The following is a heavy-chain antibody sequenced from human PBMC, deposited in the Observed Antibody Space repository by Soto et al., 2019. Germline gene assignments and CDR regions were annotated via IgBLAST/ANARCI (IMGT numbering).Heavy chain of an antibody. CDR1: GDSISRGAYY. Sequence: ASETLSLTCTVSGDSISRGAYYWTWIRQHPVKGLEWIGYIYYSGSTYYNPSLKSRVTISVDTSKNQFSLKLSSVTAADTAVYYCARWWSGSRQGFDPWGQGTLVTSPQ. CDR3: ARWWSGSRQGFDP. CDR2: IYYSGST. J-gene: IGHJ5*02. D-gene: IGHD3-3*01. V-gene: IGHV4-31*03.